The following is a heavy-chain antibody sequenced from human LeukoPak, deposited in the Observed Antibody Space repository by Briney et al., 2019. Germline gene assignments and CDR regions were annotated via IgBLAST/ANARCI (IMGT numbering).Heavy chain of an antibody. D-gene: IGHD2-2*01. Sequence: SQTLSLTCAISGDSVSSNSAAWSWIRQSPSRGLEWLGRTYYRSKWYNDYAVSVKSRITINPDTSKNQFSLQLNSVTPEDTAVYYCARGGRGYAAARRYNWFDPWGQGTLVTVSS. J-gene: IGHJ5*02. CDR1: GDSVSSNSAA. V-gene: IGHV6-1*01. CDR2: TYYRSKWYN. CDR3: ARGGRGYAAARRYNWFDP.